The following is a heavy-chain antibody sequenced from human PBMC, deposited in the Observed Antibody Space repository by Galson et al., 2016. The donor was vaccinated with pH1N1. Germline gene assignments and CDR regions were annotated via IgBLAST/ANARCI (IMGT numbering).Heavy chain of an antibody. V-gene: IGHV3-33*01. Sequence: SLRLSCAASGFTFSNHAMHWVRHVPGKGLDWVALIWYDGSNQYYTDSVKGRFTISRENSNNTLYLQMKSLRVEDTAVYYCVRESWRFGGDFDYWGQGTLVAVSS. J-gene: IGHJ4*02. CDR3: VRESWRFGGDFDY. D-gene: IGHD2-15*01. CDR1: GFTFSNHA. CDR2: IWYDGSNQ.